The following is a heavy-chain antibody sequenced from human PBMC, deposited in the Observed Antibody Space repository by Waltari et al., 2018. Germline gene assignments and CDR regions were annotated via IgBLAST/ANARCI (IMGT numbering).Heavy chain of an antibody. J-gene: IGHJ4*02. V-gene: IGHV4-34*01. CDR1: GWSFSGYY. Sequence: QVQLQQWGAGLLKPSETLSLTCAVYGWSFSGYYWSWLRQPPGKGLEWIGEINHSGSTNYNPSLKSRVTISVDTSKNQFSLKLSSVTAADTAVYYCARGPGNYYGSGSYLYWGQGTLVTVSS. CDR3: ARGPGNYYGSGSYLY. D-gene: IGHD3-10*01. CDR2: INHSGST.